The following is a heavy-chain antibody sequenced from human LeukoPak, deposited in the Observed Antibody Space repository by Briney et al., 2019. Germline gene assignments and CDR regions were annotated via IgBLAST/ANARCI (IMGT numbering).Heavy chain of an antibody. CDR1: GFTFRNYG. V-gene: IGHV3-33*01. CDR2: IWNDGSNK. D-gene: IGHD2-8*01. J-gene: IGHJ6*02. CDR3: ARDRHCVNGVCHSPPGMDV. Sequence: GGSLRLSCVTSGFTFRNYGMHWVRQAPGKGLEWVAVIWNDGSNKYYADSVKGRFIISREDSKNTLYLQMNSLRDEETAVYYCARDRHCVNGVCHSPPGMDVWGQGTTVTVSS.